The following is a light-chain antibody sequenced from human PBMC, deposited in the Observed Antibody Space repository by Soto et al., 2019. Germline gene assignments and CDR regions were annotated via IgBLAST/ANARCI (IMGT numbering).Light chain of an antibody. Sequence: QSVLTQPAPVSGSPGQSITISCTGTSSDVGAYDFVSWYQQHPDKAPKLMIYEVSNRPSGVSHRFSGSKSVNTATLTISGLQAEDEADYYCSSYTTSSTRVFGTGTKVTVL. CDR1: SSDVGAYDF. J-gene: IGLJ1*01. CDR2: EVS. CDR3: SSYTTSSTRV. V-gene: IGLV2-14*03.